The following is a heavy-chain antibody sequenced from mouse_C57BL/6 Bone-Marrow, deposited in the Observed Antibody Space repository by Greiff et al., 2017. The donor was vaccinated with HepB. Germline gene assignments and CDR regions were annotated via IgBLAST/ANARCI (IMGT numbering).Heavy chain of an antibody. CDR1: GFTFSDYY. J-gene: IGHJ4*01. D-gene: IGHD1-1*02. CDR2: ISNGGGRT. V-gene: IGHV5-12*01. CDR3: AREGYGGYDAMDY. Sequence: EVKLMESGGGLVQPGGSLKLSCAASGFTFSDYYMYWVRQTPEKRLEWVAYISNGGGRTYYPDTVKGRCTISRDNAKNTLYLQMSRLKSEDTAMYYCAREGYGGYDAMDYWGQGTSVTVSS.